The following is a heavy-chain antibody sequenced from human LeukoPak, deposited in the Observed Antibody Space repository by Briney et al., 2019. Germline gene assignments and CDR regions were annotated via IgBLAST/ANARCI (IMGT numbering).Heavy chain of an antibody. CDR2: IWYDGSNK. D-gene: IGHD6-13*01. V-gene: IGHV3-33*08. CDR1: GFTFSSYG. Sequence: GGSLRLSCAASGFTFSSYGMHWVRQAPGKGLEWVAVIWYDGSNKYYADSVMGRFTISRDNSKNTLYLQMNSLRAEDTAVYYCARDHYSSSWYEXPQLDYWGQGTLVTVSS. CDR3: ARDHYSSSWYEXPQLDY. J-gene: IGHJ4*02.